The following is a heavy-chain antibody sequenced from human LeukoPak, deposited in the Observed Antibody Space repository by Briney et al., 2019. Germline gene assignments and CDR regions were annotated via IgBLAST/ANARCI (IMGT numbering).Heavy chain of an antibody. CDR3: ARVSTYSSGWNYYYYMDV. V-gene: IGHV4-59*01. CDR2: IYYSGST. J-gene: IGHJ6*03. Sequence: SETLSLTCTVSGGSISSYYWSWIRQPPGKGLEWIGYIYYSGSTNYNPSLKSRVTISVDTSKNQFSLKLSSVTAADTAVYYCARVSTYSSGWNYYYYMDVWGKGTTVTISS. CDR1: GGSISSYY. D-gene: IGHD6-19*01.